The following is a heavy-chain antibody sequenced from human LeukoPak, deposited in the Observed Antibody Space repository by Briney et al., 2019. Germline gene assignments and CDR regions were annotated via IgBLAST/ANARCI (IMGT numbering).Heavy chain of an antibody. V-gene: IGHV4-34*01. CDR2: INHSGST. J-gene: IGHJ6*03. CDR1: GGSFSGYY. CDR3: ARRARYYYMDV. Sequence: PSETLSLTCAVYGGSFSGYYRSWIRQPPGKGLEWIGEINHSGSTNYNPSLKSRVTISVDTSKNQFSLKLSSVTAADTAVYYCARRARYYYMDVWGKGTTVTISS.